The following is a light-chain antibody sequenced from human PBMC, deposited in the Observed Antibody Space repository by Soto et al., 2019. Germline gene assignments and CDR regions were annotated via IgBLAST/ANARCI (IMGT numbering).Light chain of an antibody. CDR2: GAS. V-gene: IGKV3-20*01. CDR3: QQYGCSRT. Sequence: EIVLTQSPGTLSLSPGERATLSCRASQSVSSSYLAWYQQKPGQAPRLLIYGASSRATGIPDRFSGSGSGTAFTLTISRLEPEDFAVYYCQQYGCSRTFGQGTKVEIK. CDR1: QSVSSSY. J-gene: IGKJ1*01.